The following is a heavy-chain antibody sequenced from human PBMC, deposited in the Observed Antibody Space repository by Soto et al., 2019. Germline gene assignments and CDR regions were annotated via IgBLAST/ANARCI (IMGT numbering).Heavy chain of an antibody. Sequence: GASVKVSCKASGYTFTGYYMHWVRQAPGQGLEWMGWINPNSGGTNYAQKFQGWVTMTRDTSISTAYMELSRLRSDDTAVYYCARSISTSCPGCYYYYGMAVWGQGTTVTVSS. V-gene: IGHV1-2*04. CDR2: INPNSGGT. J-gene: IGHJ6*02. CDR1: GYTFTGYY. CDR3: ARSISTSCPGCYYYYGMAV. D-gene: IGHD2-2*01.